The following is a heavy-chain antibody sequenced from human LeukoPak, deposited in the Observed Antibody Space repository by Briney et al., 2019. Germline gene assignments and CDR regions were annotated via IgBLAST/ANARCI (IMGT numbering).Heavy chain of an antibody. CDR2: ISSTSYSI. Sequence: PGGSLRLSCAASGFTFSSYTMNWVRQAPGKGLEWISYISSTSYSIYYADSVKGRFTISRDNAKNALYLQMDSLRVEDTALYYCASSLGPRDYWGQGILVTVSS. J-gene: IGHJ4*02. CDR3: ASSLGPRDY. V-gene: IGHV3-48*04. D-gene: IGHD7-27*01. CDR1: GFTFSSYT.